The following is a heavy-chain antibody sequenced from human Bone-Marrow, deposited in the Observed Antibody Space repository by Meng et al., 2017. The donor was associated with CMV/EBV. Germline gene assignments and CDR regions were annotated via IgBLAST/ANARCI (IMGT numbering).Heavy chain of an antibody. CDR2: IYHSGST. D-gene: IGHD1-26*01. Sequence: SETLSLTCTVSGYSISSGYYWGWIRQPPGKGLEWIGSIYHSGSTYYNPSLKSRVTISVDTSKNQFSLKLSSVTAADTAVYYCARVSGSYFDYWGQGTLVTGSS. CDR3: ARVSGSYFDY. V-gene: IGHV4-38-2*02. CDR1: GYSISSGYY. J-gene: IGHJ4*02.